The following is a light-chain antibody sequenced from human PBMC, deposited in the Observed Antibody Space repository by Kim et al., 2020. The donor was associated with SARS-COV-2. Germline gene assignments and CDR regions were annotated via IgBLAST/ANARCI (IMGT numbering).Light chain of an antibody. V-gene: IGKV1-39*01. Sequence: ASVGDRVTITCRASQSISSYLNWYQQKPGKAPKFLIYAASNLQSGVSSRFSGSGSGTDYTITISSLQPEDSATYYCQQSYSTPLTFGGGTKVEIK. CDR2: AAS. CDR3: QQSYSTPLT. J-gene: IGKJ4*01. CDR1: QSISSY.